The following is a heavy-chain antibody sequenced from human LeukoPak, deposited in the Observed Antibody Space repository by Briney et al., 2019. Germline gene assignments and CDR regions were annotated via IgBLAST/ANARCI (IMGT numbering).Heavy chain of an antibody. CDR2: LRDSGDTT. V-gene: IGHV3-23*01. J-gene: IGHJ2*01. CDR1: GFTFSNYA. Sequence: GGSQRLSCAASGFTFSNYAMSWVRQVPGKGLEWVSALRDSGDTTYYADSVKGRFTISRDNSKNTLYLQMNSLRAEDTAVYYCARGGLAGVYWSFDPWGRGTLVTVSS. D-gene: IGHD6-19*01. CDR3: ARGGLAGVYWSFDP.